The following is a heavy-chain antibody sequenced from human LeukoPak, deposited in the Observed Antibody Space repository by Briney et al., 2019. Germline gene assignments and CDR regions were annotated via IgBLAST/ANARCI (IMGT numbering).Heavy chain of an antibody. D-gene: IGHD3-10*01. J-gene: IGHJ4*02. CDR3: ARAKRFGELLYG. CDR1: GYSFTSYA. Sequence: ASVKVSCKASGYSFTSYAMHWVRQAPGQRLEWMGWSNAGNGNTKYSQEFQGRVTITRDTSASTAYMELSSLTSEDTAVYYCARAKRFGELLYGWGQGTLVTVSS. V-gene: IGHV1-3*01. CDR2: SNAGNGNT.